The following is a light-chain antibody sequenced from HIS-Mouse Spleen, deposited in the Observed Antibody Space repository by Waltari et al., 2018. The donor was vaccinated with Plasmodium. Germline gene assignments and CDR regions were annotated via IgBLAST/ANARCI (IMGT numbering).Light chain of an antibody. CDR1: QSVSSY. J-gene: IGKJ3*01. Sequence: EIVLTQSPATLSLSPGERATLSCRASQSVSSYLAWYQQKPGQAPRLLIYDASNRATGIPARFSGSGSGTEFTLTISNLQSEDFAVYYCQQYNNWSFTFGPGTKVDIK. CDR2: DAS. V-gene: IGKV3-15*01. CDR3: QQYNNWSFT.